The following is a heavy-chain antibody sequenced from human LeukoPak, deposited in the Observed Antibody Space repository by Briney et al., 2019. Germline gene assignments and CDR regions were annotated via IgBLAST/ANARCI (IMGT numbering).Heavy chain of an antibody. D-gene: IGHD4-17*01. CDR1: GYTFTGDY. J-gene: IGHJ4*02. CDR2: INPNSGGT. Sequence: GASVKVSCKASGYTFTGDYMHWVRQAPGQGLEWMGWINPNSGGTNYAQKFQGRVTMTRDTSISTAYMELSRLGSDDTAVYYCAREWSTVTTLIGWDYWGQGTLVTVSS. CDR3: AREWSTVTTLIGWDY. V-gene: IGHV1-2*02.